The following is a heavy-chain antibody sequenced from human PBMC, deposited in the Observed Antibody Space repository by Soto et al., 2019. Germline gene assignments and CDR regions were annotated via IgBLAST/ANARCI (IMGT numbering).Heavy chain of an antibody. D-gene: IGHD6-19*01. V-gene: IGHV4-34*01. CDR1: GGSFSGYY. CDR3: ARREERIAVAGTYYYCGMDV. J-gene: IGHJ6*02. CDR2: INHSGST. Sequence: PSETLSLTCAVYGGSFSGYYWSWIRQPPGKGLEWIGEINHSGSTNYNPSLKSRVTISVDTSKNQFSLKLSSVTAADTAVYYCARREERIAVAGTYYYCGMDVWGQGTTVTVSS.